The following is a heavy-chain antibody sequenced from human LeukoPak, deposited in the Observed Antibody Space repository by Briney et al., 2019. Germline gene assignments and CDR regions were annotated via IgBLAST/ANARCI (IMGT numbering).Heavy chain of an antibody. J-gene: IGHJ4*02. Sequence: PGGSLRLSCAASGFTFSSYSMNWVRQAPGKGLDWVSSISSSSSYIYYADSVKGRFTISRDNAKNSLYLQMNSLRAEDTAVYYCARERSPRITMVRGVILPGYWGQGTLVTVSS. D-gene: IGHD3-10*01. CDR2: ISSSSSYI. CDR3: ARERSPRITMVRGVILPGY. CDR1: GFTFSSYS. V-gene: IGHV3-21*01.